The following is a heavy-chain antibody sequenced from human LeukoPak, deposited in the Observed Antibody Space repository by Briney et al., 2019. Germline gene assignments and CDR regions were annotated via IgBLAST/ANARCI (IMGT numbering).Heavy chain of an antibody. Sequence: PGGSLRLSCAASGFTFSSYAMSWVRQAPGKGLEWVSAISGSGGSTYYADSVKGRFTISRDNSKNTLYLQVNSLRAEDTAVYYCAKDPYDYVWGSYRSDYWGQGTLVTVSS. D-gene: IGHD3-16*02. CDR2: ISGSGGST. J-gene: IGHJ4*02. CDR1: GFTFSSYA. V-gene: IGHV3-23*01. CDR3: AKDPYDYVWGSYRSDY.